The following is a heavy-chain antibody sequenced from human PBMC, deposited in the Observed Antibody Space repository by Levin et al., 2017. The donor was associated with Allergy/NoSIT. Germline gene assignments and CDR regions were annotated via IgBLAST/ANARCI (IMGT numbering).Heavy chain of an antibody. V-gene: IGHV4-31*03. Sequence: SETLSLTCTVSGDLISSGGHYWSWIRQHPGKGLEWIGYFYDSESTYYNPSLESRVTISADTSKNQILLNLTSVTAADTDVYDSARGGRLWCGDSRRGHFDYWGQGTLVAVSS. CDR3: ARGGRLWCGDSRRGHFDY. CDR2: FYDSEST. D-gene: IGHD3-10*01. J-gene: IGHJ4*02. CDR1: GDLISSGGHY.